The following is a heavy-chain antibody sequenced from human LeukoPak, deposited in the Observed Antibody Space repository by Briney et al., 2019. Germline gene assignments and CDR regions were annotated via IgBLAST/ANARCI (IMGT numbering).Heavy chain of an antibody. J-gene: IGHJ4*02. CDR1: GDSISSGNY. D-gene: IGHD5-12*01. Sequence: SETLSLTCTVSGDSISSGNYWGWIRQPPGKGLEWIGSIFHTGSTYFNLSLKSRVTLSVDTSKNQFSLKLASVTAADTAVYYCARAPETVAIDYWGQGTLVTVSS. CDR3: ARAPETVAIDY. V-gene: IGHV4-38-2*02. CDR2: IFHTGST.